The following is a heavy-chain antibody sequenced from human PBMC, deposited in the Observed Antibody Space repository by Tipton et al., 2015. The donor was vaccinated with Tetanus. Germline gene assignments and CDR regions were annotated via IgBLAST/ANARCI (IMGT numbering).Heavy chain of an antibody. V-gene: IGHV1-8*01. D-gene: IGHD6-13*01. CDR1: GYAFNSYD. J-gene: IGHJ4*02. CDR3: ARGNRSSSWYF. Sequence: QSGPEVKKPGASVKVSCKAFGYAFNSYDLNWVRQATGQGLEWLGYMDPNSGHAAYAQKFQGRVTMTRNISITTAYMELKNLRSDDTAVYYCARGNRSSSWYFWGQGTLVSVSS. CDR2: MDPNSGHA.